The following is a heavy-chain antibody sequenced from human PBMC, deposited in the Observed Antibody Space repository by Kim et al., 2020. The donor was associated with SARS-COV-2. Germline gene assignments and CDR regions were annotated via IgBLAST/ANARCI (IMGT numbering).Heavy chain of an antibody. CDR3: AKVPGSYWGYDAFDI. J-gene: IGHJ3*02. V-gene: IGHV3-23*01. Sequence: GGSLRLSCAASGFTFSSYAMSWVRQAPGKGLEWVSSISGSGDSTFYADSVKGRFTISRDSSKSTLYLQMNSLRAEDTALYYCAKVPGSYWGYDAFDIWGQGTVVTVSS. CDR1: GFTFSSYA. CDR2: ISGSGDST. D-gene: IGHD1-26*01.